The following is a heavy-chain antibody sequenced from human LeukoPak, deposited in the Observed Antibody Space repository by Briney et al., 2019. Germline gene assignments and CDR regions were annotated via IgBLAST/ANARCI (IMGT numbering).Heavy chain of an antibody. D-gene: IGHD2-21*02. CDR2: INHSGST. V-gene: IGHV4-34*01. CDR3: ARRAPGYQNIVVVTGQESWFDP. J-gene: IGHJ5*02. CDR1: GRSFSGYY. Sequence: PSETLSLTCAVYGRSFSGYYWSWIRQPPGKGLEWIGEINHSGSTNYNPSLKSRVTISVDTSKNQFSLKLSSVTAADTAVYYCARRAPGYQNIVVVTGQESWFDPWGQGTLVTVSS.